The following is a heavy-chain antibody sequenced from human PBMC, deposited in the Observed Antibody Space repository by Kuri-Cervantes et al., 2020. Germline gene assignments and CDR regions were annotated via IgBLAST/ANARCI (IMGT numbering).Heavy chain of an antibody. D-gene: IGHD5-12*01. CDR2: ISYDGSNK. CDR3: YGSGYDDAFDI. Sequence: GESLKISCAASGFTFSSYAMHWVRQAPGKGLEWVAVISYDGSNKYYADSVKGRFTISRDNSKNTLYLQMNSLRADDTAVYYCYGSGYDDAFDIWGQGTMVTVSS. V-gene: IGHV3-30*01. J-gene: IGHJ3*02. CDR1: GFTFSSYA.